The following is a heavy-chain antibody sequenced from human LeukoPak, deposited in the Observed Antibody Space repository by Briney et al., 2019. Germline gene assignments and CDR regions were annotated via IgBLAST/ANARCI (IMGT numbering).Heavy chain of an antibody. CDR1: GYTFTSYG. D-gene: IGHD2-8*01. V-gene: IGHV1-18*01. Sequence: ASVEVSCKASGYTFTSYGISWVRQAPGQGLEWMGWISAYNGNTNYAQKLQGRVTMTTDTSTSTAYMELRSLRSDDTAVYYCARLYCTNGVCPYYYGMDVWGQGTTVTVSS. J-gene: IGHJ6*02. CDR2: ISAYNGNT. CDR3: ARLYCTNGVCPYYYGMDV.